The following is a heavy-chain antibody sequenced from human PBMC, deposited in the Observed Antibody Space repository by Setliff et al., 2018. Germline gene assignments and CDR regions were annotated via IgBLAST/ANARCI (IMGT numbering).Heavy chain of an antibody. Sequence: GASVKVSCKASGYTFTSYGISWVRQAPGQGLEWMGWISAYIGNTGYAPKFQGRVTITRSTSLSTAYMELSSLRSEDTAIYYCARAHSGSDFHDPFDIWGQGTMVTVSS. D-gene: IGHD1-26*01. V-gene: IGHV1-8*03. CDR3: ARAHSGSDFHDPFDI. J-gene: IGHJ3*02. CDR2: ISAYIGNT. CDR1: GYTFTSYG.